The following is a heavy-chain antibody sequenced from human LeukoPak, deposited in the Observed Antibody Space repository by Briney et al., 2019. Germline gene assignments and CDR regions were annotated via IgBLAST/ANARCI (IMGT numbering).Heavy chain of an antibody. Sequence: GGSLRLSCAASGFTFSSYSMNWVRQAPGEGLEWVSYISSSSTIYYADSVKGRFTISRDNAKNSLYLQMNSLRAEDTAVYYCARVLHKRNYDSTTYYGYWGQGILVTVSS. CDR2: ISSSSTI. CDR1: GFTFSSYS. D-gene: IGHD3-22*01. J-gene: IGHJ4*02. V-gene: IGHV3-48*01. CDR3: ARVLHKRNYDSTTYYGY.